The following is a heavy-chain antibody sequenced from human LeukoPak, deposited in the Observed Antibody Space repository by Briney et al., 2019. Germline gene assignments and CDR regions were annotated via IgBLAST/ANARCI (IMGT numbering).Heavy chain of an antibody. V-gene: IGHV3-21*01. CDR2: ISSSGNYI. CDR3: ARDTAVSDFDY. D-gene: IGHD4-23*01. CDR1: GFTFSSYG. J-gene: IGHJ4*02. Sequence: GGSLRLSCAASGFTFSSYGMSWVRQAPGKGLEWVSSISSSGNYIYYADSMKGRFTISRDNAKNSLYLQMNSLRAEDTAVYYCARDTAVSDFDYWGRGTLVTVSS.